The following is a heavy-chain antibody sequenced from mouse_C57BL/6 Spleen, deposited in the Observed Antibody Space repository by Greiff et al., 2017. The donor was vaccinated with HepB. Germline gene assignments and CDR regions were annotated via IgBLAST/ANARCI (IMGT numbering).Heavy chain of an antibody. CDR3: ARATPVWGGPYYYAMDY. V-gene: IGHV1-50*01. CDR1: GYTFTSYW. Sequence: QVQLQQPGAELVKPGASVKLSCKASGYTFTSYWMQWVKQRPGQGLEWIGEIDPSDSYTNYNQKFKGKATLTVDTSSSTAYMQLSSLTSEDSAVYYCARATPVWGGPYYYAMDYWGQGTSVTVSS. CDR2: IDPSDSYT. J-gene: IGHJ4*01. D-gene: IGHD1-1*01.